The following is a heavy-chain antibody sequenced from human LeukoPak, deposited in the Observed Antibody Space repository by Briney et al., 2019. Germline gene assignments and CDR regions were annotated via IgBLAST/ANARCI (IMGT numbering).Heavy chain of an antibody. Sequence: PSETLSLTCSVSGGSISSNDYYWGWIRQPPGKGLEWIGTIYYSGSTYYNPSLKSRVTISVGTSKTQFSLKLSSVTAADTAVYYCAREWGLYAFDIWGQGTMVTVSS. CDR3: AREWGLYAFDI. D-gene: IGHD1-26*01. CDR2: IYYSGST. J-gene: IGHJ3*02. CDR1: GGSISSNDYY. V-gene: IGHV4-39*07.